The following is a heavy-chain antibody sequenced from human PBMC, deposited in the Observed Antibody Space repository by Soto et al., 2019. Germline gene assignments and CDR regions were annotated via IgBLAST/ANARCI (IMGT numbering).Heavy chain of an antibody. J-gene: IGHJ6*02. Sequence: PSETLSLTCTVSGGSISSYYWSWIRQPPGKGLKWIGYIYYSGSTNYSPSLKSRVTISVDTSKNQFSLKLSSVTAADTAVYYCARHEDDILTGYDSYYYYGMDVWGQGTTVTVSS. CDR2: IYYSGST. CDR3: ARHEDDILTGYDSYYYYGMDV. CDR1: GGSISSYY. D-gene: IGHD3-9*01. V-gene: IGHV4-59*08.